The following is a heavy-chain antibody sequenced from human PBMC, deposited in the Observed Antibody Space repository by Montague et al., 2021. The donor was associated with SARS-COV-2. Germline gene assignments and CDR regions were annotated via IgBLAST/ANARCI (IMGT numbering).Heavy chain of an antibody. V-gene: IGHV2-5*02. J-gene: IGHJ2*01. CDR2: IYWDDDK. CDR3: ARNSVRQRSGPHGYFDL. CDR1: GFSVSAPGVG. D-gene: IGHD6-25*01. Sequence: PALVKPTQTLTLTCTVSGFSVSAPGVGVGWIRQPPGKALEWLALIYWDDDKRYSPSLNTRLTIIKDTSKNQVALTMTNVDPADTGAYFCARNSVRQRSGPHGYFDLGGPGTVITV.